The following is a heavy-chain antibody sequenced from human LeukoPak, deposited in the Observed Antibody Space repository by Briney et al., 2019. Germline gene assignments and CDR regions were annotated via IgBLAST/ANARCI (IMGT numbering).Heavy chain of an antibody. CDR3: AREPGDLAFDY. J-gene: IGHJ4*02. V-gene: IGHV3-30-3*01. Sequence: PGRSLRLSCAASGFTFSSYAMHWVRQAPGKGLEWVAVISYDGSNKYYADSVKGRFTISRDNSKNTLYLQMNSLRAEDTAVYYCAREPGDLAFDYWGQGTLVTVSS. CDR1: GFTFSSYA. D-gene: IGHD3-10*01. CDR2: ISYDGSNK.